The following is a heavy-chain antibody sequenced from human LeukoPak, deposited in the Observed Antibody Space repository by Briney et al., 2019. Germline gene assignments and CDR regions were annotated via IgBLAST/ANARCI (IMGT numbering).Heavy chain of an antibody. Sequence: PSETLSLTCAVYGGSFSGYYWSWIRQPAGKGLEWIGRIYTSGSTNYNPSLKSRVTMSVDTSKNQFSLKLSSVTAADTAVYYCARYSSGWYPYFDYWGQGTLVTVSS. D-gene: IGHD6-19*01. CDR2: IYTSGST. V-gene: IGHV4-59*10. CDR3: ARYSSGWYPYFDY. J-gene: IGHJ4*02. CDR1: GGSFSGYY.